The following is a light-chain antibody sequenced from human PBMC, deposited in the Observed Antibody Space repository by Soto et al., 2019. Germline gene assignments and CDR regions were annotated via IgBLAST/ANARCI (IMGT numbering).Light chain of an antibody. Sequence: DIQMTQSPSSLSASVGDSVTITCRASPSISTYLNWYQQKPGKAPMLLIYAASSLQSGVPSRFSGSGSGTDFTLTITSLQPEDFATYYCQQGYSTPRTCGQGTKVEVK. CDR2: AAS. V-gene: IGKV1-39*01. CDR1: PSISTY. J-gene: IGKJ1*01. CDR3: QQGYSTPRT.